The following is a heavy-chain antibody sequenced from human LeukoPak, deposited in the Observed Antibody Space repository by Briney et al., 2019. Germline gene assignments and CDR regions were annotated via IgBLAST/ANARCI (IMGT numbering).Heavy chain of an antibody. CDR2: IYYSGST. V-gene: IGHV4-59*01. D-gene: IGHD6-13*01. CDR1: GGSISSYY. J-gene: IGHJ5*02. Sequence: TASETLSLTCTVSGGSISSYYWSWIRQPPGKGLEWIGYIYYSGSTNYNPSLKSRVTISVDTSKNQFSLKLSSVTAADTAMYYCARDHHLGYSSSIWFDPWGQGTLVTVSP. CDR3: ARDHHLGYSSSIWFDP.